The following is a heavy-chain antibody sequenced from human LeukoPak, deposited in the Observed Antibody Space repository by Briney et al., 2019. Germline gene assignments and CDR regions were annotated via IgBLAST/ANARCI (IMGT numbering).Heavy chain of an antibody. CDR2: IIPIFGTA. D-gene: IGHD3-22*01. V-gene: IGHV1-69*06. J-gene: IGHJ1*01. CDR1: GGTFSSYA. CDR3: AGAYYYDSSGPKYFQH. Sequence: SSVKVSCKASGGTFSSYAISWVRQAPGQGLEWMGGIIPIFGTANYAQKFQGRVTITADKSTSKAYMELSSMRSEDTAVYYCAGAYYYDSSGPKYFQHWGQGTLVTVSS.